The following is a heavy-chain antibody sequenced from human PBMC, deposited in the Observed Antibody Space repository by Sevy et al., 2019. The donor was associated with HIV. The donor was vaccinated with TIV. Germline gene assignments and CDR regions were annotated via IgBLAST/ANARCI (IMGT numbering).Heavy chain of an antibody. J-gene: IGHJ5*02. CDR3: AREYYGSGSYEDFDP. CDR1: GFTFSSYS. Sequence: RGCLRLSCAASGFTFSSYSMNWVRQAPGKGLERVSYISSSSSTIYYADSVKGRFTISRDNAKNSLYLQMNSLRDEDTAGYYCAREYYGSGSYEDFDPWGQGTLVTVSS. CDR2: ISSSSSTI. D-gene: IGHD3-10*01. V-gene: IGHV3-48*02.